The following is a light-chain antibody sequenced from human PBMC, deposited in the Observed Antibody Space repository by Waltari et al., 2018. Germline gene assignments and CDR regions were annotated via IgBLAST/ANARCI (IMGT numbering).Light chain of an antibody. Sequence: QLVLTQSPSASASLGASVKVTCTLSSGHTNNAIAWHQQQPGRGPRFLGRINSDGSHKKGAGVPGRFSGSRSGTEFYLTISSLQSEDEGDYYCQTWDTAILLFGGGTKLSVL. CDR2: INSDGSH. CDR3: QTWDTAILL. CDR1: SGHTNNA. V-gene: IGLV4-69*01. J-gene: IGLJ3*02.